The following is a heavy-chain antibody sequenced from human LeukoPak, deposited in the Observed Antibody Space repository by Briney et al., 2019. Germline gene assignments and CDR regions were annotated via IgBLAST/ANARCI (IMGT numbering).Heavy chain of an antibody. V-gene: IGHV1-69*04. CDR1: GGTFSSYA. D-gene: IGHD6-19*01. CDR2: NIPILGIA. CDR3: AGSIAVAGNGGYYFDY. Sequence: SVKVSCKASGGTFSSYAISWVRQAPGQGLEWMGRNIPILGIANYAQKFQGRVTITADKSTSTAYMELSSLRSEDTAVYYCAGSIAVAGNGGYYFDYWGQGTLVTVSS. J-gene: IGHJ4*02.